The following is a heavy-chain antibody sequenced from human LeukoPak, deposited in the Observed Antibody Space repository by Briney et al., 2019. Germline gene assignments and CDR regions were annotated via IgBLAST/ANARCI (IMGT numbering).Heavy chain of an antibody. CDR1: DGSISNSNW. Sequence: PSGTLSLTCAVSDGSISNSNWWSWVRQPPGKGLEWIGEIYHSGSTNYNPSLKSRATISVDKSKNQFSLKLNSVTAADTAVYYCARAKQPWYFDLWGRGTLVTVSS. CDR3: ARAKQPWYFDL. CDR2: IYHSGST. V-gene: IGHV4-4*02. J-gene: IGHJ2*01.